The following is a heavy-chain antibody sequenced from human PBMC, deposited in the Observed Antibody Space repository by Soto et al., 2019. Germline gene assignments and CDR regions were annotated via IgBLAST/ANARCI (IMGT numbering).Heavy chain of an antibody. CDR2: ISGSGGST. Sequence: ESGGGLVQPGGSLRLSCAASGFTFSSYAMSWVRQAPGKGLEWVSAISGSGGSTYYADSVKGRFTISRDNSKNTLYLQMNSLRAEDTAVYYCAESSSGWYYFDYWGQGTLVTVSS. J-gene: IGHJ4*02. D-gene: IGHD6-19*01. CDR1: GFTFSSYA. V-gene: IGHV3-23*01. CDR3: AESSSGWYYFDY.